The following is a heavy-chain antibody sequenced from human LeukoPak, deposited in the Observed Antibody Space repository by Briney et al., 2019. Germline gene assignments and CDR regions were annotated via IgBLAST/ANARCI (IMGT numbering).Heavy chain of an antibody. V-gene: IGHV3-23*01. CDR1: GFIFSNYA. J-gene: IGHJ4*02. CDR3: TKGRCSNPGCDSFDS. Sequence: GGSLRLSCAASGFIFSNYAMNWVCQAPGKGLEWVSTICGSFGCTYHADLVKGRFSISRDNSKNMLYLQMNSLRVEDTAVYYCTKGRCSNPGCDSFDSWGQGILVTVSS. CDR2: ICGSFGCT. D-gene: IGHD5-12*01.